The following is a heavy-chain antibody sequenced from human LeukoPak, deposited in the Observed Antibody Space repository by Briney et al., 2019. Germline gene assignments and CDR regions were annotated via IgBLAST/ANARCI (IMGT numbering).Heavy chain of an antibody. CDR3: AKDRQRFAAAGTTFDY. CDR2: ISGSGGGP. D-gene: IGHD6-13*01. J-gene: IGHJ4*02. CDR1: GFTFSSYA. V-gene: IGHV3-23*01. Sequence: RGSLCPSCAASGFTFSSYAMSWVREAPGKGLEWVSAISGSGGGPYYADSVKGRFTISRANSKNTLYLQMNSLRAEDTAVYYCAKDRQRFAAAGTTFDYWGQGTLVTVSS.